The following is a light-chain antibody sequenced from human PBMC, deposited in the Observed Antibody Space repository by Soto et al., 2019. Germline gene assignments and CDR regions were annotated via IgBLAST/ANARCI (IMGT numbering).Light chain of an antibody. CDR1: QSVSSN. CDR3: QQYNNWRT. Sequence: EIVMTQSPATLSVSPGERATLSCRASQSVSSNLAWYQQKAGQAPRLLIYGASSRATGIPARFSGSGSGTEFTITISSLQSEDLAVYYCQQYNNWRTFGQGTKVEI. J-gene: IGKJ1*01. V-gene: IGKV3-15*01. CDR2: GAS.